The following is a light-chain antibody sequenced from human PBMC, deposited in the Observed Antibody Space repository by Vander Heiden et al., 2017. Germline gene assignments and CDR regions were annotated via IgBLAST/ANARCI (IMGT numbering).Light chain of an antibody. CDR3: QQDNNWPPLT. CDR2: GAS. Sequence: EIVMTQSPATLSVSPGERATLSCRASQSVSSKLAWYQQKPGQAPRLLIYGASTRATGIPARFSGSGYGTEFTLTISSLQSEDFAVYYCQQDNNWPPLTFGGGTKVEIK. CDR1: QSVSSK. V-gene: IGKV3-15*01. J-gene: IGKJ4*01.